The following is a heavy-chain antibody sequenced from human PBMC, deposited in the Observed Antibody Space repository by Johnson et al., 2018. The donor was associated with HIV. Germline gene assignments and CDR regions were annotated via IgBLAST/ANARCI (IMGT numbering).Heavy chain of an antibody. CDR3: ARFHDFLSGDYHDAFDL. CDR1: GFTFSSYA. CDR2: ISYDGSNK. D-gene: IGHD3-3*01. Sequence: QVQLVESVGGVVQPGRSLRLSCAASGFTFSSYAMHWVRQAPGKGLEWVAVISYDGSNKYYADSVKGRFTISRDNSKNTLYLQMNSLRAEDTAVYYCARFHDFLSGDYHDAFDLWGQGTMVTVSS. V-gene: IGHV3-30*14. J-gene: IGHJ3*01.